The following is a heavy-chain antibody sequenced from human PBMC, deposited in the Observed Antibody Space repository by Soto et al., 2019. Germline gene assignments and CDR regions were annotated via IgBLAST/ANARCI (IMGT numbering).Heavy chain of an antibody. Sequence: PSETLSLTCTVSGGSISSGGYYWSWIRQHTRKGLKWIGYIYYSGSTYYNPSLKSRVTISVDTSKNQFSLKLSSVTAADTAVYYCARGPPRYCSSTSCYPTYYYYYMDVWGKGTTVTVSS. CDR2: IYYSGST. D-gene: IGHD2-2*01. V-gene: IGHV4-31*03. CDR1: GGSISSGGYY. CDR3: ARGPPRYCSSTSCYPTYYYYYMDV. J-gene: IGHJ6*03.